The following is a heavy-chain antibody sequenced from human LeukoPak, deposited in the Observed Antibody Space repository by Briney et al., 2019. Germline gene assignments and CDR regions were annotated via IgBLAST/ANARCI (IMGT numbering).Heavy chain of an antibody. CDR3: ARDGRGYYDSSGYYCYFDY. Sequence: ASVKVSCKASGYTFTGYYMHWGRQAPGQGLGWMGRINPNSGGTNYAQKFQGRVTMTRDTSISTAYMELSRLRSDDTAVYYCARDGRGYYDSSGYYCYFDYWGQGTLVTVSS. CDR1: GYTFTGYY. J-gene: IGHJ4*02. CDR2: INPNSGGT. V-gene: IGHV1-2*06. D-gene: IGHD3-22*01.